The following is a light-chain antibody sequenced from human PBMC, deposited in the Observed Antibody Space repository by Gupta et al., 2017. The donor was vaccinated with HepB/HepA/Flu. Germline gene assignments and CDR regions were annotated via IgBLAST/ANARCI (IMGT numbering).Light chain of an antibody. J-gene: IGKJ3*01. CDR1: KDISNY. CDR3: QQYANPIFT. Sequence: IQLTQSPSSLSASVGDRVTITCQASKDISNYLNWYQQKAGKVPNLLIYYASYLETGVPSRVSGSGSGTDVAFSISSLQPEDVATYYCQQYANPIFTFGPGTKVNIK. V-gene: IGKV1-33*01. CDR2: YAS.